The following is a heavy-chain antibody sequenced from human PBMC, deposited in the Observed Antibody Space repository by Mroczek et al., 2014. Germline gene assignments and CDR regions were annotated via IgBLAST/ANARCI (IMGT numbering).Heavy chain of an antibody. CDR1: GYSFTSYW. CDR2: IYPGDSDT. J-gene: IGHJ3*02. Sequence: VQLQQWGAEVKKPGESLKISCKGSGYSFTSYWIGWVRQMPGKGLEWMGIIYPGDSDTRYSPSFQGQVTISADKSISTAYLQWSSLKASDTAMYYCVGVEWLLHPSHDAFDIWGQGTMVTVSS. V-gene: IGHV5-51*03. D-gene: IGHD3-3*01. CDR3: VGVEWLLHPSHDAFDI.